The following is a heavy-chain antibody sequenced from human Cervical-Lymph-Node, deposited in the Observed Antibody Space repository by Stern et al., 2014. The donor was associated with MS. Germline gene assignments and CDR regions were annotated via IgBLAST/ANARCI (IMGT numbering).Heavy chain of an antibody. J-gene: IGHJ4*02. CDR2: IDCNGGAT. CDR3: ARDAPGPVDQAACYDY. D-gene: IGHD6-25*01. Sequence: VQLVESGAEVKQPGTSVKVSCKASRYTFTAYHLHWVRQAPGQGLEWMGWIDCNGGATKYAQKFQGRVTMTGDTSISTAYMELSRLTSDDTAVYYCARDAPGPVDQAACYDYWGQGTLVTVSS. V-gene: IGHV1-2*02. CDR1: RYTFTAYH.